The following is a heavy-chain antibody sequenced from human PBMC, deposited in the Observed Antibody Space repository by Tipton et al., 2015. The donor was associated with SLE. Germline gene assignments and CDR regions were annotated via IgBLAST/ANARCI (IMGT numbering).Heavy chain of an antibody. D-gene: IGHD1-26*01. V-gene: IGHV3-64*01. CDR1: GFDFSSYS. J-gene: IGHJ4*02. Sequence: SLRLSCAASGFDFSSYSMHWVRQTPGKGLEYVSAISNNGGNPYYANSVKGRFTISRDDSKNMLYLQMGSLRGEDMGVYYCARRATTNSYVYWGRGTLVTASS. CDR3: ARRATTNSYVY. CDR2: ISNNGGNP.